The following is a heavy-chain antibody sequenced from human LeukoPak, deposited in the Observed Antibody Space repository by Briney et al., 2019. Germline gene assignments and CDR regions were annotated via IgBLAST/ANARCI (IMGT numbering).Heavy chain of an antibody. CDR1: GYRFSTYW. CDR2: IYPDDSDT. V-gene: IGHV5-51*01. CDR3: ARLLTTYFDF. Sequence: GESLKISCKGSGYRFSTYWIAWVRQMPGKGLEYMGVIYPDDSDTMYSPSFQGQVTISVDRSISTAYLQWSSLNVSDTAVYFCARLLTTYFDFWGQGALVTVS. D-gene: IGHD4/OR15-4a*01. J-gene: IGHJ4*02.